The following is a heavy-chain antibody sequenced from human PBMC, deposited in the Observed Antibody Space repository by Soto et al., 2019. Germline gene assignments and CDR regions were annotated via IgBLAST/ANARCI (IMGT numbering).Heavy chain of an antibody. J-gene: IGHJ3*02. CDR1: GFTFSDHY. CDR2: TRNKANSYTT. Sequence: GGSLRLSCAASGFTFSDHYMDWVRQAPGKGLEWVGRTRNKANSYTTEYAASVKGRFTISRDDSKNSLYLQMNSLKTEDTAVYYCARVNLRYFDWPDAFDIWGQGTMVTVSS. D-gene: IGHD3-9*01. V-gene: IGHV3-72*01. CDR3: ARVNLRYFDWPDAFDI.